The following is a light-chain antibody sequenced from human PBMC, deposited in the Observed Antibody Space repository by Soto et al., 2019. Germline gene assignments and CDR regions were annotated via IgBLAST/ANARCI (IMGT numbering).Light chain of an antibody. CDR1: QGISSY. CDR2: AAS. CDR3: QQLNTYST. J-gene: IGKJ5*01. Sequence: DIQLTQSPSFLSASVGDRVTITCRASQGISSYLAWYQQKPGKSPKLLIYAASTLQSGVPSRFSGSGSGTEFTLTISSLQPEDFATYYCQQLNTYSTFGLGTRLEIK. V-gene: IGKV1-9*01.